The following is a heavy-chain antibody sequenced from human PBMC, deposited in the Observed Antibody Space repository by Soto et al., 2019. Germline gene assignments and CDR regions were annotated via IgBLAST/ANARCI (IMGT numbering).Heavy chain of an antibody. CDR3: AHPRGYGVFDAYDI. V-gene: IGHV3-23*01. CDR1: GFTFSTYA. D-gene: IGHD4-17*01. Sequence: GVSLRFPFASSGFTFSTYAMSWFRQSPGKGLEWVSAISGSGGGTYYADSVKGRFTISRDNSIKTLYLQMNSLRTEDTAVYYCAHPRGYGVFDAYDIWRQGEMVTASS. CDR2: ISGSGGGT. J-gene: IGHJ3*02.